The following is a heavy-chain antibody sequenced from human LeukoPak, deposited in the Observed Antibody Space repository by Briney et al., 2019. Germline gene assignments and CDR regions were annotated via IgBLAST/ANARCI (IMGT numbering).Heavy chain of an antibody. Sequence: SETLSLTCTVSGGSISSYYWSWIRQPPGKGLEWIGYIYYSGSTNYNPSLKSRVTISVDTSKNQFSLKLSSVTAADTAVYYCARQYGGNSIRPFDYWGQGTLVTVSS. CDR1: GGSISSYY. CDR3: ARQYGGNSIRPFDY. CDR2: IYYSGST. D-gene: IGHD4-23*01. J-gene: IGHJ4*02. V-gene: IGHV4-59*08.